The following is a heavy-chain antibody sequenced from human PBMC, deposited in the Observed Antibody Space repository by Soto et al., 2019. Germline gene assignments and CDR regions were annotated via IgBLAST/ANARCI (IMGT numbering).Heavy chain of an antibody. Sequence: QVQLQESGPGLVKPSETLSLTCTVSGGSISSYYWSWIRQPPGKGLEWIGYIYYSGSTNYNPSLKSRVTISVDTSKNQFSLKLSSVAAAETAVYYCARDNREYSSSSGGWFDPWGQGTLVTVSS. J-gene: IGHJ5*02. CDR1: GGSISSYY. V-gene: IGHV4-59*01. D-gene: IGHD6-6*01. CDR2: IYYSGST. CDR3: ARDNREYSSSSGGWFDP.